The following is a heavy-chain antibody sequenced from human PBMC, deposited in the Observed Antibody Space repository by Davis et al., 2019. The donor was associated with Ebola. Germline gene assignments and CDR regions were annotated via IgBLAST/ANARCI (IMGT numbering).Heavy chain of an antibody. CDR2: IYYSGST. D-gene: IGHD6-13*01. J-gene: IGHJ5*02. V-gene: IGHV4-59*08. CDR3: ARVGSKQGLDP. CDR1: GGSFSGYY. Sequence: SETLSLTCAVYGGSFSGYYWSWIRQPPGKGLEWIGYIYYSGSTYYNPSLKSRVTISVDTSKNQFSLKLSSVTAADTAVYYCARVGSKQGLDPWGQGTLVTVSS.